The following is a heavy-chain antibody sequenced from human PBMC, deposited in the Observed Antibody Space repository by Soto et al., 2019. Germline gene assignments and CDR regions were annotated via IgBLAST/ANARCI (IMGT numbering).Heavy chain of an antibody. CDR3: TTGSPPGYCSGGSCYQYYMDV. CDR2: IKSETDGGTT. J-gene: IGHJ6*03. D-gene: IGHD2-15*01. Sequence: EVQLVESGGGLVKPGGSLRLSCAASGFTFSNAWMSWVRQAPGKGLEWVGRIKSETDGGTTDYAAPVKGRFTISRDDSKNTLYLQMNSLKTEDTAVYYCTTGSPPGYCSGGSCYQYYMDVWGKGTTVTVSS. V-gene: IGHV3-15*01. CDR1: GFTFSNAW.